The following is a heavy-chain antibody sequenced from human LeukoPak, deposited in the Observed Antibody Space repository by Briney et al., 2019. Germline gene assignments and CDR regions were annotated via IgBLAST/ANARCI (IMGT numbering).Heavy chain of an antibody. V-gene: IGHV4-31*03. CDR2: IYYSGST. CDR1: GGSISSGGYY. Sequence: SETLSLTCTVSGGSISSGGYYWSWIRQHPGKGLEWIGYIYYSGSTYYNPSLKSRVTISVDTSKNQFSLKLSSVTAADTAVYYCAREYNWNDVSVWDYWGQGTLVTVSS. CDR3: AREYNWNDVSVWDY. J-gene: IGHJ4*02. D-gene: IGHD1-20*01.